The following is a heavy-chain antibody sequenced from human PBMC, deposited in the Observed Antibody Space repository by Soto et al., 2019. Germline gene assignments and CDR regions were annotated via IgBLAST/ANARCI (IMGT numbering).Heavy chain of an antibody. Sequence: EVQILESGGGLVQPGGSLRLSCAASGFTFVGYAMNWVRQAPGMGLEWVSGIGGTGSSTYYADSVKGRFAISRDNSKHTVYLQMNSLRFGDTAVYYWARVLRSSWCIDHWGQGTLVTVSA. CDR3: ARVLRSSWCIDH. V-gene: IGHV3-23*01. CDR1: GFTFVGYA. J-gene: IGHJ4*02. CDR2: IGGTGSST. D-gene: IGHD6-13*01.